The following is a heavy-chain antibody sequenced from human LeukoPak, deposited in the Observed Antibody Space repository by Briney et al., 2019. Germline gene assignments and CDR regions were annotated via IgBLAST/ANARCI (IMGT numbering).Heavy chain of an antibody. J-gene: IGHJ5*02. V-gene: IGHV1-18*01. D-gene: IGHD2-2*01. Sequence: ASVKVSCKASGYTFTSYGISWVRQAPGQGLEWMGWISAYNGNTNYAQKLQGRVTMTTDTSTSTAYMELRSLRSDDTAVYYCAREREPLYRSSTSCYNWFDPWGQGTLVTVSS. CDR3: AREREPLYRSSTSCYNWFDP. CDR2: ISAYNGNT. CDR1: GYTFTSYG.